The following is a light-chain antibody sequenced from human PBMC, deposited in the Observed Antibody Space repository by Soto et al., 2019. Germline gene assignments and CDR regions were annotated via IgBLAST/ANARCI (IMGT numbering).Light chain of an antibody. CDR1: QTVPRNY. V-gene: IGKV3-20*01. Sequence: EIVLTQSPVTLSLSPGDRATLSCRASQTVPRNYLAWYQQRPGQTPRLLIYGPSSRATSIPDRFSGSGSGADFTLTINRLEPEDFAVYFCHQYATSPQTFGQGTKVEIK. CDR3: HQYATSPQT. J-gene: IGKJ1*01. CDR2: GPS.